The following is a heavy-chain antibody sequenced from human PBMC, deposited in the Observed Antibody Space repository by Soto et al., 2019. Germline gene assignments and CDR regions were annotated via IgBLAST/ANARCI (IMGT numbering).Heavy chain of an antibody. CDR2: MYAGGDT. D-gene: IGHD2-21*01. J-gene: IGHJ4*01. CDR1: GLSVSDNY. V-gene: IGHV3-53*01. CDR3: VSRIPSWVFDY. Sequence: LRLSCGASGLSVSDNYMGWVRQAPGRGLEWVSVMYAGGDTHYADSVKGRFTISRDKSENTLYLQMNSLRDEDTGVYFCVSRIPSWVFDYWGLGTLVTVSS.